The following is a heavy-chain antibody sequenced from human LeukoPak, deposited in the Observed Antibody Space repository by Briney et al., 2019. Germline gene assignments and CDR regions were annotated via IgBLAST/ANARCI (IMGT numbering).Heavy chain of an antibody. Sequence: PGGSLRLSCAASGFTFNAYWMSWVRQAPGKGLEWVGKIKQDGTITYYMDSVKGRFTISRDNARNSLHLQMDSLRAEDTAMYYCARYYCNSADYCYMSDNWGQGTLVTVSS. CDR2: IKQDGTIT. V-gene: IGHV3-7*01. J-gene: IGHJ4*02. CDR1: GFTFNAYW. CDR3: ARYYCNSADYCYMSDN. D-gene: IGHD2/OR15-2a*01.